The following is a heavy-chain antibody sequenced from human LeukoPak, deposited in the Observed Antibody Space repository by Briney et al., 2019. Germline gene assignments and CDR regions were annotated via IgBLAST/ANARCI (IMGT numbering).Heavy chain of an antibody. J-gene: IGHJ4*02. D-gene: IGHD3-22*01. CDR1: GFTFSDCY. V-gene: IGHV3-11*04. CDR2: ISSGGSTM. Sequence: EGSLRLSCAASGFTFSDCYMSWIRQAPGKGLEWVSYISSGGSTMYYADSVKGRFTISRDNAKNSLYLQVHSLRAEDTAVYYCARDSHYYDTTDPKYYLDYWGQGTLVTVSS. CDR3: ARDSHYYDTTDPKYYLDY.